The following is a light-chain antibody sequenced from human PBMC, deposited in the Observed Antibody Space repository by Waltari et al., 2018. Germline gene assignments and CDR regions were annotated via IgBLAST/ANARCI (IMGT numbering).Light chain of an antibody. CDR2: GAS. CDR3: QQDGGSPPLT. Sequence: EIVLTQSPGTLSLSPGARATLSCRTSQSSTSYSLAWYQQKPGQAPRRLINGASSRATGIPDRFSGGGSGTDFTLTISRLEPEDFAVYYCQQDGGSPPLTFGGGTKVEIK. J-gene: IGKJ4*01. CDR1: QSSTSYS. V-gene: IGKV3-20*01.